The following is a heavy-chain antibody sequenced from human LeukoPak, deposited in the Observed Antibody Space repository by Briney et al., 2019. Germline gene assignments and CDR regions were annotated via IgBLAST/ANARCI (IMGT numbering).Heavy chain of an antibody. CDR2: IKKDGSEK. D-gene: IGHD3-22*01. CDR3: ARDLYRIVVVPHYFDY. V-gene: IGHV3-7*01. Sequence: PGGSLRLSCAASGFTFSSFWMSWVRQAPGKGREWVAKIKKDGSEKYYVDSVKGRFTISRDNAKNSLYLQMNSLRAEDTAVYYCARDLYRIVVVPHYFDYWGQGTLVTVSS. J-gene: IGHJ4*02. CDR1: GFTFSSFW.